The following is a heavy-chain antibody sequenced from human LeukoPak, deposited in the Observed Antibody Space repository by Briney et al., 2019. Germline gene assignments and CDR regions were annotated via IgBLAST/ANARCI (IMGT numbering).Heavy chain of an antibody. Sequence: SETLSLTCTVSGGSINNFFWNWVRQSPGKGLEWIGYVDHSGNTKYNPSLWGRVTMFVDTSNNQFSLRLTSLTAADTAVYYCARVPWKFEPFDIWGQGTKVTVSS. D-gene: IGHD1-1*01. CDR2: VDHSGNT. CDR1: GGSINNFF. J-gene: IGHJ3*02. CDR3: ARVPWKFEPFDI. V-gene: IGHV4-59*01.